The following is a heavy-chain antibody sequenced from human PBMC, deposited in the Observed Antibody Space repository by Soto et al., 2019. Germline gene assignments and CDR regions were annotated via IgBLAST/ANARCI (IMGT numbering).Heavy chain of an antibody. D-gene: IGHD1-1*01. CDR2: IYYTGST. V-gene: IGHV4-30-4*01. CDR1: GGSISSGDYY. Sequence: QVQLQESGPGLVKPSQTLSLTCTVSGGSISSGDYYWSWIRQSPGKGLEWIGYIYYTGSTYYNPSLKSRVTISVDTSKNQFSLKLSSVTAADTAVYYCARLSVQSLYYYYGMDVWGQGTTFTVSS. CDR3: ARLSVQSLYYYYGMDV. J-gene: IGHJ6*02.